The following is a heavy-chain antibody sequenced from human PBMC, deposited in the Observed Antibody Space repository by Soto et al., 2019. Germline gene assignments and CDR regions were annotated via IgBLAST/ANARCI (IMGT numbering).Heavy chain of an antibody. J-gene: IGHJ4*02. CDR1: GFSFSSYA. Sequence: GGSLRLSCVASGFSFSSYAMSWVRQAPGKGLEWVSAISGSGGSTYYADSVKGRFTISRDNSKNTLYLQMNSLRAEDTAVYYCARRSSSWYFDYWGQGTLVTVSS. CDR3: ARRSSSWYFDY. D-gene: IGHD6-13*01. V-gene: IGHV3-23*01. CDR2: ISGSGGST.